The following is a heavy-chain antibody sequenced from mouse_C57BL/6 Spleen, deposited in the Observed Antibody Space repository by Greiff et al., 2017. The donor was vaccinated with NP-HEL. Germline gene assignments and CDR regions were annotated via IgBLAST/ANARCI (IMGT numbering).Heavy chain of an antibody. D-gene: IGHD1-1*01. J-gene: IGHJ1*03. Sequence: VQLQQSGPVLVKPGPSVKISCKASGFTFTDYYMHWVKQSHGKSLEWIGLVYPYNGGTSYNQKFKGKATLTVDTSSSTAYMELNSLTSEDSAVYYCARSEDYGSSYYRYFDVWGTGTTVTVSS. CDR1: GFTFTDYY. CDR3: ARSEDYGSSYYRYFDV. V-gene: IGHV1-36*01. CDR2: VYPYNGGT.